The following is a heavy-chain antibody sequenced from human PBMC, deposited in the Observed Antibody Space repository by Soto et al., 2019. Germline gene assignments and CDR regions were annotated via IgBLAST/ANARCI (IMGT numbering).Heavy chain of an antibody. Sequence: SETLSLTYTVSGGSISSYYWSWIRQPPGKGLEWIGYIYYSGSTNYNPSLKSRVTISVDTSKNQFSLKLSSVTAADTAVYYCARDNRDDFWSGYSTFDYWGQGTLVIVSS. CDR3: ARDNRDDFWSGYSTFDY. J-gene: IGHJ4*02. D-gene: IGHD3-3*01. CDR1: GGSISSYY. CDR2: IYYSGST. V-gene: IGHV4-59*01.